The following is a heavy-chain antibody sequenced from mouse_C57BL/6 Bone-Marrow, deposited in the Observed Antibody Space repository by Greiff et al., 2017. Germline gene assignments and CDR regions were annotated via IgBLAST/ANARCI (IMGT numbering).Heavy chain of an antibody. CDR3: NYYYGSSPYYFDY. CDR1: GFTFSNYW. CDR2: IRLKSDNYAT. Sequence: DVMLVESGGGLVQPGGSMKLSCVASGFTFSNYWMNWVRQSPEKGLEWVAQIRLKSDNYATHYAESVKGRFTISRDDSKSSVYLQMNNLRAEDTGMYYCNYYYGSSPYYFDYWGQGTTLTVSS. J-gene: IGHJ2*01. V-gene: IGHV6-3*01. D-gene: IGHD1-1*01.